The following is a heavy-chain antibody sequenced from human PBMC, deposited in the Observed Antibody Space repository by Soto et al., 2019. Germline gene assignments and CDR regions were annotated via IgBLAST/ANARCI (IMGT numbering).Heavy chain of an antibody. Sequence: QITLKESGPTLVKPTQTLTLTCTFSGFSLSTNGVGVGWIRQPPGKALEWLALIYWDDDKRYSPSLKSRLIITNDTSTNRVVLTMTTMDPVDTATHYCAHRDGLFRSDPWGQGSLVTVSS. CDR1: GFSLSTNGVG. J-gene: IGHJ5*02. CDR2: IYWDDDK. CDR3: AHRDGLFRSDP. D-gene: IGHD2-8*01. V-gene: IGHV2-5*02.